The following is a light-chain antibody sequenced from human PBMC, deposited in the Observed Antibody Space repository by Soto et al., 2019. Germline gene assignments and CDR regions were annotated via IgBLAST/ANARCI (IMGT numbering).Light chain of an antibody. CDR3: QQTNSFPRT. CDR1: QTISSW. Sequence: DIQMTQSPSTLSGSVGDRVTINCRASQTISSWLAWYQQKPGKAPNLLIYAASSLQSGVPSRFSGSGSGTDFTLTINSLQPEDIATYYCQQTNSFPRTFGQGTKVDIK. CDR2: AAS. V-gene: IGKV1-12*01. J-gene: IGKJ1*01.